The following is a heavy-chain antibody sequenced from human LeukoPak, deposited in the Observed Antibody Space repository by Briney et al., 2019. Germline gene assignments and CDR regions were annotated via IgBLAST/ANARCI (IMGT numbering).Heavy chain of an antibody. CDR1: GFTFSSYA. CDR2: ISGSGGST. J-gene: IGHJ4*02. Sequence: GGSLRLSRAASGFTFSSYAMSWVRQAPGKGLEWVSAISGSGGSTYYADSVKGRFTISRDNSKNTLYLQMNSLRAEDTAVYNCATESYYYDSSGYYFDYWGQGTLVTVSS. CDR3: ATESYYYDSSGYYFDY. D-gene: IGHD3-22*01. V-gene: IGHV3-23*01.